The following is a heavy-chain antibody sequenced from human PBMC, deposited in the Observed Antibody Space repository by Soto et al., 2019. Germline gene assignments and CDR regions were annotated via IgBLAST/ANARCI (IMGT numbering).Heavy chain of an antibody. CDR1: GHSISSGYY. J-gene: IGHJ4*02. D-gene: IGHD3-10*01. CDR3: ARGEYYGSGNYFDY. CDR2: FYHSGST. Sequence: SETLSLTCAVSGHSISSGYYWGWIRQPPGKGLEWIGSFYHSGSTYYNPSLKSRVTISVDTSRNQFSLKLSSVTAADTAVYYCARGEYYGSGNYFDYWGQGTLVTVSS. V-gene: IGHV4-38-2*01.